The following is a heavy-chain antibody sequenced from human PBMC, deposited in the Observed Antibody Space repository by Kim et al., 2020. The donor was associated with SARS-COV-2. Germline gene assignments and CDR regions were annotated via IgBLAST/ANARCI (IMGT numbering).Heavy chain of an antibody. CDR1: GFTFSSYT. V-gene: IGHV3-21*01. D-gene: IGHD5-12*01. CDR2: ISSKNDYI. Sequence: GGSLRLSCAASGFTFSSYTMNWVRQAPGKGLEWVSSISSKNDYIYYADSVQGRFTISRDNAKSSLYLQMNSLRAEDTAVYYCAREYSKMAAVNYFLYYGMDVWGQGTTVTATS. CDR3: AREYSKMAAVNYFLYYGMDV. J-gene: IGHJ6*02.